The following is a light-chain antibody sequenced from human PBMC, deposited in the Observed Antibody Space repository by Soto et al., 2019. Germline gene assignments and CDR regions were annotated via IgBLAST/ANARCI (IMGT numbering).Light chain of an antibody. J-gene: IGKJ1*01. V-gene: IGKV3-20*01. CDR3: QQYCGSPPT. Sequence: EVVLTQAPGTLSLSPGERSTLSGRASQSVSSSYLAWYQQKPGQAPRLLIYGASSRATGIPDRFSGSGSGTDVTLTISSLEPEDFAVYYCQQYCGSPPTFGQGTKVDI. CDR1: QSVSSSY. CDR2: GAS.